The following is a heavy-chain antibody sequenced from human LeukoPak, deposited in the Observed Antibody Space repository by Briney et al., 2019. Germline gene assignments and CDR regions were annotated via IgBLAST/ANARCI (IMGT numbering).Heavy chain of an antibody. D-gene: IGHD3-10*01. Sequence: GGSLRLSCAASGFTFSTYGMSWVRQAPGKGLEWVSATSSTGGTTYYADSVKGRFTISRDNSKNTLYLQMNSLRAEDSAVYYCAKVLDLYSNDLVRGWFDPWGQGTLVTVSS. V-gene: IGHV3-23*01. CDR1: GFTFSTYG. J-gene: IGHJ5*02. CDR3: AKVLDLYSNDLVRGWFDP. CDR2: TSSTGGTT.